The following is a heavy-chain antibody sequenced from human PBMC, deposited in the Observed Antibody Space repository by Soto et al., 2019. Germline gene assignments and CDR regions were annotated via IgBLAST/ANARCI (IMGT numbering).Heavy chain of an antibody. Sequence: GGSLRLSCAASGFTFSSYGMHWVRQAPGKGLEWVAVISYDGSNKYYADSVKGRFTISRDNSKNTLYLQMNSLRAEDTAVYYCAKILYSGYDGPTEHIYYFDYWGQGTLVTVSS. CDR3: AKILYSGYDGPTEHIYYFDY. D-gene: IGHD5-12*01. J-gene: IGHJ4*02. CDR2: ISYDGSNK. V-gene: IGHV3-30*18. CDR1: GFTFSSYG.